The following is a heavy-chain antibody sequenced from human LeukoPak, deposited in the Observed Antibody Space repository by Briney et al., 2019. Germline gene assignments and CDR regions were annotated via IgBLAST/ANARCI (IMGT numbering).Heavy chain of an antibody. J-gene: IGHJ4*02. D-gene: IGHD3-22*01. CDR1: GFTFSSYG. V-gene: IGHV3-33*01. CDR3: ARESYYDSSGYSDFDY. Sequence: GGSLRLSCAASGFTFSSYGMHWVRQAPGKGLEWVAVIWYDGSNKYYADSVKGRFTISRDNSKNTLYLQMNSPRAEDTAVYYCARESYYDSSGYSDFDYWGQGTPVTVSS. CDR2: IWYDGSNK.